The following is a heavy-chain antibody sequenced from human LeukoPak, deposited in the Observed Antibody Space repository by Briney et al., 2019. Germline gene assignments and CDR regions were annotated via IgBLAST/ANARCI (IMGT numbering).Heavy chain of an antibody. D-gene: IGHD3-3*01. CDR3: ARSPYLEWLLSCLDY. CDR2: INAGNGNT. V-gene: IGHV1-3*01. J-gene: IGHJ4*02. Sequence: GASVKVSCKASGYTFTSYAMHWVRQAPGQRLEWMGWINAGNGNTKYSQKFQGRVTITRDTSASIAYMELSSLRSEDTAVYYCARSPYLEWLLSCLDYWGQGTLVTVSS. CDR1: GYTFTSYA.